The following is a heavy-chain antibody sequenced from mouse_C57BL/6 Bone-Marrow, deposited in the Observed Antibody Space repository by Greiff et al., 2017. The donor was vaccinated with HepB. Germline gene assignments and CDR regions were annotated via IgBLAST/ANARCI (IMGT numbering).Heavy chain of an antibody. Sequence: EVQLQQSGAELVRPGSSVKMSCKTSGYTFTSYGINWVKQRPGQGLEWIGYIFIGNGYTEYNEKFKGQATLTSDTSSSTAYMQLSSLTSEDSAIYFCARSPLYYGSSSFDYWGQGTTLTVSS. CDR1: GYTFTSYG. D-gene: IGHD1-1*01. CDR2: IFIGNGYT. CDR3: ARSPLYYGSSSFDY. J-gene: IGHJ2*01. V-gene: IGHV1-58*01.